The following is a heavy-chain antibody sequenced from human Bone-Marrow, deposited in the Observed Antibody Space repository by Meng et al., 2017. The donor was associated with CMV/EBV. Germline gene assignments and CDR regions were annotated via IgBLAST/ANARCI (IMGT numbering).Heavy chain of an antibody. V-gene: IGHV2-5*01. J-gene: IGHJ6*02. CDR2: IYWNDDK. CDR1: LSTSGVG. CDR3: AHIDSSGGDYYYYYGMDV. Sequence: LSTSGVGVGWIRQPPGKALEWLALIYWNDDKRYSPSLKSRLTITKDTSKNQVVLTMTNMDPVDTATYYCAHIDSSGGDYYYYYGMDVWGQGTTVTVSS. D-gene: IGHD3-22*01.